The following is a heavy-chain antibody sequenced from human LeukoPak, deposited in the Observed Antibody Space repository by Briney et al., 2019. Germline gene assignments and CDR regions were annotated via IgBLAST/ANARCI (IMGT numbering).Heavy chain of an antibody. CDR2: MNPNSGNT. J-gene: IGHJ4*02. Sequence: GASVKVSCKASGYTFTSYDINWVRQATGQGLEWMGWMNPNSGNTGYAQKFQGRVTMTRNTSISTAYMELSRLRSDDTAVYYCARDVGEYCSSVSCHASDYWGQGTLVTVSS. CDR1: GYTFTSYD. V-gene: IGHV1-8*01. D-gene: IGHD2-2*01. CDR3: ARDVGEYCSSVSCHASDY.